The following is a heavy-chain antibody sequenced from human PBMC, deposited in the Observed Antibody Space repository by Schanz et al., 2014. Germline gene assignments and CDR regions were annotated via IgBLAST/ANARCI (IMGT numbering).Heavy chain of an antibody. D-gene: IGHD3-3*01. CDR2: INPNSGDT. CDR1: GFTLTSHF. CDR3: ARESVSRTRLFDP. J-gene: IGHJ5*02. Sequence: QVQLVQSGAEVKKPGASVKVSCKASGFTLTSHFMHWVRQAPGQGLEWMGRINPNSGDTNYAQKFQGRVTMTRDTSTSTAYMELSRLRSDDTAVYYCARESVSRTRLFDPWGQGTLVTVSS. V-gene: IGHV1-2*06.